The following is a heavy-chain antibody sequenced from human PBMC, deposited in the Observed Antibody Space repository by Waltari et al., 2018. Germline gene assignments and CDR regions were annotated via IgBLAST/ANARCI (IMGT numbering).Heavy chain of an antibody. J-gene: IGHJ4*02. D-gene: IGHD4-4*01. CDR2: IYPGGYST. CDR1: GYTFTNYY. Sequence: QAQLVQSGAEVRKPGPSVKISCEPSGYTFTNYYIHWVRQAPGQGLEWMGMIYPGGYSTNYAQKFQGRVTVTRDTSANTVCVELSGLTSEDTAVDYCARGLSTVTTWDYWGQGTLVTVSS. V-gene: IGHV1-46*01. CDR3: ARGLSTVTTWDY.